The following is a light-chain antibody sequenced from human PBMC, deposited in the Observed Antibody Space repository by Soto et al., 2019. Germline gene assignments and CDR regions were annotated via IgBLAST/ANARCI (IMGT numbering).Light chain of an antibody. Sequence: QSVLTQPPSVAAAPGQKVTISCAGSSSNIGDNHVSLSWYQQLPGTAPKLLIYDNNKRPSGIPDRFSGSKSGTSATLGITGLKTGDEVDYYCATCDTSLSAGVFGGGTKLTVL. CDR1: SSNIGDNH. J-gene: IGLJ3*02. V-gene: IGLV1-51*01. CDR2: DNN. CDR3: ATCDTSLSAGV.